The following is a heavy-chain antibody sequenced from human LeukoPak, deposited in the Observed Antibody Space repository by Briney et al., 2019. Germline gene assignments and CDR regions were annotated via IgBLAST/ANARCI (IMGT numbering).Heavy chain of an antibody. CDR3: ARGPDITVSGVHFDF. CDR1: GYSFSDYA. J-gene: IGHJ4*02. CDR2: INSNTGKP. D-gene: IGHD3-3*01. V-gene: IGHV7-4-1*02. Sequence: GASVTVSCKASGYSFSDYAVNWVRQAPGQGLEWVGWINSNTGKPRYAQGFPGRFVFSWDKSVNTAYLQISSVKTEDTAVYYCARGPDITVSGVHFDFWGQGTLVTVSS.